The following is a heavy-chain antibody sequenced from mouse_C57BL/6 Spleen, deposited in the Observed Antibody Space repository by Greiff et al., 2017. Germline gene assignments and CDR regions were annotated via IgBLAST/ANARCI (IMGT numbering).Heavy chain of an antibody. Sequence: VQLQQSGAELANPGASVKLSCKASGYTFTSYWMHWVKQRPGQGLEWIGDINPSSGYTKYNQKFKDKATLTADKSSSTAYMQLSSLTYEDSAVYYCARGDDGYPYFDDWGKGTTLTVSS. CDR2: INPSSGYT. CDR3: ARGDDGYPYFDD. D-gene: IGHD2-3*01. V-gene: IGHV1-7*01. CDR1: GYTFTSYW. J-gene: IGHJ2*01.